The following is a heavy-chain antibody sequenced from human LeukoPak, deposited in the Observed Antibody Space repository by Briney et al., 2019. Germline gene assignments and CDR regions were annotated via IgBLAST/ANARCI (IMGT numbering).Heavy chain of an antibody. D-gene: IGHD3-10*01. J-gene: IGHJ4*02. CDR1: GFTFSSYA. CDR3: ASPEYYGSGSLDY. CDR2: ISYDGSNK. V-gene: IGHV3-30*04. Sequence: GGSLRLSCAASGFTFSSYAMHWVRQAPGKGLEWVAVISYDGSNKYYADSVKGRFTISRDNSKNTLYLQMNSLRAEDTAVYYCASPEYYGSGSLDYWGQGTLVTVSS.